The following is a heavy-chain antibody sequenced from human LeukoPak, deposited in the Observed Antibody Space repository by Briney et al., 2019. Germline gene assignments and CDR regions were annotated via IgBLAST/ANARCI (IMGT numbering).Heavy chain of an antibody. CDR1: GYSISSSYY. CDR2: IYHSGST. D-gene: IGHD3-22*01. V-gene: IGHV4-38-2*02. Sequence: SETLSLTSTVSGYSISSSYYWSWIRQPPGKGLEWIGSIYHSGSTYYNPSLKSRVTISVDTSKNQFSLKLSSVTAADTAVYYCARGHYYDSSGYLVTPLEYWGQGTLVTVSS. J-gene: IGHJ4*02. CDR3: ARGHYYDSSGYLVTPLEY.